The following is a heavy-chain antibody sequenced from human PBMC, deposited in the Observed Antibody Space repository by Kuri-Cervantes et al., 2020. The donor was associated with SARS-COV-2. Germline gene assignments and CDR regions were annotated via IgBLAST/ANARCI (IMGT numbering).Heavy chain of an antibody. CDR2: IYYSGST. Sequence: SETLSPTCTVSGGSISSYYWSWIRQPPGKRLEWIGYIYYSGSTNYNPSLKSRVTISVDTSKNQFSLKLSSVTAAYTTVYYCARHSTQYNYHYMDVWGKGTTVTVSS. D-gene: IGHD4-11*01. CDR1: GGSISSYY. CDR3: ARHSTQYNYHYMDV. J-gene: IGHJ6*03. V-gene: IGHV4-59*08.